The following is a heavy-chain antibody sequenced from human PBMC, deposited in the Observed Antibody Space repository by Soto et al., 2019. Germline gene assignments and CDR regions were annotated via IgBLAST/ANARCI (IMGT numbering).Heavy chain of an antibody. CDR1: GGSISSGGYY. D-gene: IGHD3-10*01. Sequence: QVQLQESGPGLVKPSQTLSLTCTVSGGSISSGGYYWSWIRQHPGKGLEWIGYIYYSGSTYYNPSLKSRVTISVDTSKNQFSLKLSSVTSGDTAVYYCAGGVYGENGFDPWGQGTLVTVSS. J-gene: IGHJ5*02. CDR3: AGGVYGENGFDP. CDR2: IYYSGST. V-gene: IGHV4-31*03.